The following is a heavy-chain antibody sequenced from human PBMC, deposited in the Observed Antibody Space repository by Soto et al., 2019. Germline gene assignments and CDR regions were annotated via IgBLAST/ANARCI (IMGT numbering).Heavy chain of an antibody. J-gene: IGHJ4*02. CDR3: ARDMGVNVTGAYGDY. D-gene: IGHD4-17*01. CDR1: GYTFTHYG. V-gene: IGHV1-18*01. Sequence: QGHLVQSGAEVKKPGASVTVSCKASGYTFTHYGISWLRQAPGQGREWMGWISGYNGNTKYAPKFQGRVTLTSDTSTSTSYIQMRSLRTDDTAGYYCARDMGVNVTGAYGDYWGQGTQVTVSS. CDR2: ISGYNGNT.